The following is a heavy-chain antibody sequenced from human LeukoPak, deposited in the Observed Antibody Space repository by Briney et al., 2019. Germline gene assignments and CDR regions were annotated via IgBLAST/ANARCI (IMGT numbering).Heavy chain of an antibody. CDR1: GYTLTELS. CDR2: FDPEDGET. J-gene: IGHJ1*01. D-gene: IGHD3-3*01. Sequence: ASVKVSCRVSGYTLTELSMHWVRQAPGKGLEWVGGFDPEDGETIYAQKFQGRVTMTEDTSTDTAYMELSSLRSEDTAVYYCATVRAYYDFWSGYSGIYFQHWGQGTLVTVSS. CDR3: ATVRAYYDFWSGYSGIYFQH. V-gene: IGHV1-24*01.